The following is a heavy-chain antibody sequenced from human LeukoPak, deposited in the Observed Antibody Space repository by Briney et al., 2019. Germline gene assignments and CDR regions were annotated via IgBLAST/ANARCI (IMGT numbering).Heavy chain of an antibody. D-gene: IGHD3-22*01. CDR2: INHSGST. Sequence: SETLSLTCAVYGGSFSGYYWSWIRQPPGKGLEWIGEINHSGSTNYNPSLKSRVTISVDTSKNQFSLKLSSVTAADTAVYYCARGYYYDSSGSFWFDPWGQGTLVTVSS. CDR3: ARGYYYDSSGSFWFDP. CDR1: GGSFSGYY. J-gene: IGHJ5*02. V-gene: IGHV4-34*01.